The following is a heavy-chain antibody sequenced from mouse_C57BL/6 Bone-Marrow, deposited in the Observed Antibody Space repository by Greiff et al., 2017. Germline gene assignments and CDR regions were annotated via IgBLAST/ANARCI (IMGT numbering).Heavy chain of an antibody. J-gene: IGHJ4*01. CDR2: ISYDGSN. CDR3: ARAGLLIRDYAMDY. CDR1: GYSITSGYY. D-gene: IGHD2-1*01. Sequence: ESGPGLVKPSQSLSLTCSVTGYSITSGYYWNWIRQFPGNKLEWMGYISYDGSNNYNPSLKNRISITRDTSKKQFFLKLNSVTTEDTATYYCARAGLLIRDYAMDYWGQGTSVTVSS. V-gene: IGHV3-6*01.